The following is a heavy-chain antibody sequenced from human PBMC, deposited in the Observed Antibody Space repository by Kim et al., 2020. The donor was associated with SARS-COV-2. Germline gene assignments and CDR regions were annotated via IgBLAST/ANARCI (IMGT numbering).Heavy chain of an antibody. J-gene: IGHJ4*02. CDR3: ARDSTGDPYCSGGSCYFDY. CDR2: ISSSGSTI. Sequence: GGSLRLSCAASGFTFSSYEMNWVRQAPGKGLEWVSYISSSGSTIYYADSVKGRFTISRDNAKNSLYLQMNSLRAEDTAVYYCARDSTGDPYCSGGSCYFDYWGQGTLVTVSS. V-gene: IGHV3-48*03. CDR1: GFTFSSYE. D-gene: IGHD2-15*01.